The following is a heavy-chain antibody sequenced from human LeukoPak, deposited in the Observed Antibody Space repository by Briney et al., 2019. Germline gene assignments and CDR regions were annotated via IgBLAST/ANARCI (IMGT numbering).Heavy chain of an antibody. CDR2: IDPSDSCT. CDR1: GYSFTSYW. CDR3: ARWNYYGSGSYSFNYYYYYGMDV. V-gene: IGHV5-10-1*01. J-gene: IGHJ6*02. Sequence: GESLKISCKGSGYSFTSYWISWVRQMPGKGLEWMGRIDPSDSCTNYSPSFQGHVTISADKSISTAYLQWSSLTASDTAMYYCARWNYYGSGSYSFNYYYYYGMDVWGQGTTVTVSS. D-gene: IGHD3-10*01.